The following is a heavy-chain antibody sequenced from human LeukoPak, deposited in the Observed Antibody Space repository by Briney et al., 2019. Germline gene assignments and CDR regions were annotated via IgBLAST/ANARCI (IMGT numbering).Heavy chain of an antibody. V-gene: IGHV3-53*05. CDR3: AREISRTSAFYI. CDR2: ISSGGST. CDR1: GFTVSSNY. Sequence: GGSLRLSRAASGFTVSSNYMSWVRQARGKGLEWVSVISSGGSTYYADSVKGRFTISRANSKNTSYLQMNSLRAEDTAVYYWAREISRTSAFYISGPGTMVTVSS. D-gene: IGHD3-3*02. J-gene: IGHJ3*02.